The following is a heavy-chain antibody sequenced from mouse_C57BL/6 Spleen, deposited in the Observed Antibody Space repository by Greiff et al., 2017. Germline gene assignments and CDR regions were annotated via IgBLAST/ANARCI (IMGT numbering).Heavy chain of an antibody. J-gene: IGHJ2*01. CDR3: ASEGDYGSSPYYFDY. Sequence: EVKLVESGGGLVKPGGSLKLSCAASGFTFSDYGMHWVRQAPEKGLEWVAYISSGSSTIYYADTVKGRFTLSRDNAKNTLFLQMTSLRSEDTAMYYCASEGDYGSSPYYFDYWGQGTTLTVSS. CDR2: ISSGSSTI. V-gene: IGHV5-17*01. D-gene: IGHD1-1*01. CDR1: GFTFSDYG.